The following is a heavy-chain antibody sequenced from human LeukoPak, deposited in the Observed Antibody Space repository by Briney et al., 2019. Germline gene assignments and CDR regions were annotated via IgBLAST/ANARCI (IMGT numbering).Heavy chain of an antibody. CDR1: GFTFSSYG. CDR2: IRYDGSNK. CDR3: AKDSVPAARPPGGYYYYYMDV. Sequence: GGSLRLSCAASGFTFSSYGMHWVRQAPGKGLEWVAFIRYDGSNKYYADSVKGRFTISRDNSKNTLYLQMNSLRAEDTAVYYCAKDSVPAARPPGGYYYYYMDVWGKGTTVTVSS. V-gene: IGHV3-30*02. J-gene: IGHJ6*03. D-gene: IGHD6-6*01.